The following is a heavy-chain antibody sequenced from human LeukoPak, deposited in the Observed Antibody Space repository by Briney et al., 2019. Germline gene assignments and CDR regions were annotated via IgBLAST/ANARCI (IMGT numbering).Heavy chain of an antibody. CDR3: ARWRGSTSERSDY. J-gene: IGHJ4*02. D-gene: IGHD2-2*01. CDR1: GFTFSDYW. Sequence: GSLRLSCTASGFTFSDYWMTCVRQAPGEGLEWVANIKQDGSAKYYVDSVKGRFTISRDNAKNSLYLQMDSLRVEDTATYYCARWRGSTSERSDYWGQGTLVTVSS. V-gene: IGHV3-7*01. CDR2: IKQDGSAK.